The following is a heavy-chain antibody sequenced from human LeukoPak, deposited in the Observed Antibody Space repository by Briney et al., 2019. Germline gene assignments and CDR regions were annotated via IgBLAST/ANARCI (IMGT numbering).Heavy chain of an antibody. J-gene: IGHJ6*02. Sequence: GGSLRLSCAASGFTFASYWMGWVRQAPGKGLEWLSYISSSGGSIYYVDSVKGRFTTSRDDARNSLYLQMSSLRVEDTAVYYCARDRPSSTWYEGDAMDVWGQGTMVTVSS. CDR2: ISSSGGSI. V-gene: IGHV3-48*01. D-gene: IGHD6-13*01. CDR1: GFTFASYW. CDR3: ARDRPSSTWYEGDAMDV.